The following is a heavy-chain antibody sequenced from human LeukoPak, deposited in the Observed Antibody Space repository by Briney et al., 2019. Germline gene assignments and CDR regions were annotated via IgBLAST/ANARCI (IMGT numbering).Heavy chain of an antibody. J-gene: IGHJ6*03. D-gene: IGHD2-15*01. Sequence: SETLSLTCTVSGGSISSSSYYWGWIRQPPGKGLEWIGSIYYSGSTYYNPSLKSRVTISVDTSKNQFSLKLSSVTAADTAVYYCARQACSGGSCSGTLFDLYYYYMDVWGKGTTVTISS. CDR1: GGSISSSSYY. CDR3: ARQACSGGSCSGTLFDLYYYYMDV. V-gene: IGHV4-39*01. CDR2: IYYSGST.